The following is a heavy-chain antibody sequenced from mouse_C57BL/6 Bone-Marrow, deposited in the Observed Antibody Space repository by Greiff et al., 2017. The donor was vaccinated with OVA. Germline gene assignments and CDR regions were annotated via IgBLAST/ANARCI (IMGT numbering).Heavy chain of an antibody. V-gene: IGHV1-64*01. CDR2: IHPNSGST. D-gene: IGHD1-1*01. J-gene: IGHJ2*01. CDR1: GYTFTSYW. CDR3: APRGDYYGSSYLDY. Sequence: VQLQQSGAELVKPGASVKLSCKASGYTFTSYWMHWVKQRPGQGLEWIGMIHPNSGSTNYNEKFKSKATLTVDKSSSTAYMQLSSLTSEDSAVYYCAPRGDYYGSSYLDYWGQGTTLTVSS.